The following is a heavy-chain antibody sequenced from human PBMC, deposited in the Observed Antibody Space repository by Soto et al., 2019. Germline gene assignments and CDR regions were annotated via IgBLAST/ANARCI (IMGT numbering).Heavy chain of an antibody. CDR3: ARDPQPRIRNYDFWSGYYFYWFDP. V-gene: IGHV1-3*01. D-gene: IGHD3-3*01. CDR2: INAGNGNT. Sequence: APVKVSCKASGYTFTSYAMHWVRQAPGQRLEWMGWINAGNGNTKYSQKFQGRVTITRDTSASTAYMELSSLRSEDTAVYYCARDPQPRIRNYDFWSGYYFYWFDPWGQGTLVTVSS. J-gene: IGHJ5*02. CDR1: GYTFTSYA.